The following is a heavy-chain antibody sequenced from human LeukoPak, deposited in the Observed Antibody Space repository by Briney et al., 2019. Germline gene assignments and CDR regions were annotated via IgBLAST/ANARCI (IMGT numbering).Heavy chain of an antibody. Sequence: PSETLSLTCNVSVHSLSDGSYWGWIRLPPGKGLQWIGNIQHSGVSYHTGITYYNPYPKSRLTVSLDTSKTQFSLSLSSVAAADTAVYYCARAHMATVTTYYFDYWGQGTLVTVSS. V-gene: IGHV4-38-2*02. CDR2: IQHSGVSYHTGIT. CDR1: VHSLSDGSY. CDR3: ARAHMATVTTYYFDY. D-gene: IGHD4-17*01. J-gene: IGHJ4*02.